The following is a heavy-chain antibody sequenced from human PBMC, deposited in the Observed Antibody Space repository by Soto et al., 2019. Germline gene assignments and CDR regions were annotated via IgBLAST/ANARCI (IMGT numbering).Heavy chain of an antibody. J-gene: IGHJ6*02. CDR3: ARVGKNCTTGIYSYTHTEL. D-gene: IGHD2-8*01. Sequence: GASVKVSCKASGYTFSSYGISWVRQAPGHGLEWMGWNSAYNGNTNYAQKFQGRVTMTTDTSTSTAYMELRSLRSDDTAVYYCARVGKNCTTGIYSYTHTELCAQRTTVTLS. CDR2: NSAYNGNT. V-gene: IGHV1-18*01. CDR1: GYTFSSYG.